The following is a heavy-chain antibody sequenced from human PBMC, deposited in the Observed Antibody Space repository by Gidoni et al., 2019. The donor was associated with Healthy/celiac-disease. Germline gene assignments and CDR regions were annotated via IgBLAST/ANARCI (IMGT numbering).Heavy chain of an antibody. D-gene: IGHD3-3*02. J-gene: IGHJ4*02. CDR3: ARGILSTDAFDY. V-gene: IGHV4-59*01. Sequence: QVQLQESGPGLVKPSETLSLTCTVPGGSISSYYWSWIRQPPGKGLEWIGYIYYSGSTNYNPSLKSRVTISVDTSKHQFSLKLSSVTAADTAVYYCARGILSTDAFDYWGQGTLVTVSS. CDR1: GGSISSYY. CDR2: IYYSGST.